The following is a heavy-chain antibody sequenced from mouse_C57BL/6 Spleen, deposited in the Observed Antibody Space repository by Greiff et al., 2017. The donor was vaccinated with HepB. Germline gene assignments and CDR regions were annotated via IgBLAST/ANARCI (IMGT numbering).Heavy chain of an antibody. CDR1: GYAFSSSW. V-gene: IGHV1-82*01. J-gene: IGHJ4*01. D-gene: IGHD1-1*01. CDR2: IYPGDGDT. Sequence: QVQLQQSGPELVKPGASVKISCKASGYAFSSSWMNWVKQRPGKGLEWIGRIYPGDGDTNYNGKFKGKATLTADKSSSTAYMQLSSLTSEDSAVYSCARPDYYGSSYAMDYWGQGTSVTVSS. CDR3: ARPDYYGSSYAMDY.